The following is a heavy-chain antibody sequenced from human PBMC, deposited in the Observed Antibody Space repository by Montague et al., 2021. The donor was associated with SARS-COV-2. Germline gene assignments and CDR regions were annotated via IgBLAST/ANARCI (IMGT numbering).Heavy chain of an antibody. J-gene: IGHJ5*02. CDR1: GYSISSGYY. CDR2: IYHSGST. Sequence: SESLSLTCTVSGYSISSGYYWGWSRQPPGKGLVWIGSIYHSGSTYYNPSLKSRVTISVDTSKNQFSLKLSSVTAADTAVYYCARDCYDYGSGSYQRWFDPWGQGTLVTVSS. V-gene: IGHV4-38-2*02. CDR3: ARDCYDYGSGSYQRWFDP. D-gene: IGHD3-10*01.